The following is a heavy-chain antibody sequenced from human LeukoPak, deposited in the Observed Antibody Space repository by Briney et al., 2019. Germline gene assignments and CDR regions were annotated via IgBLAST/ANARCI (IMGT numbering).Heavy chain of an antibody. J-gene: IGHJ4*02. CDR2: ISSSSSTI. D-gene: IGHD4-17*01. CDR3: ARAEDYGDYVSDY. Sequence: LSLTCFVSGVSISSSNYYWGWIRQPPGKGLEWVSYISSSSSTIYYADSVKGRFTISRDNAKNSLYLQMNSLRAEDTAVYYCARAEDYGDYVSDYWGQGTLVTVSS. V-gene: IGHV3-11*04. CDR1: GVSISSSNYY.